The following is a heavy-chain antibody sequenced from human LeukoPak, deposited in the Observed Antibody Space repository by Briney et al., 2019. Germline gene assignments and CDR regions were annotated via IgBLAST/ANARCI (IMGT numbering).Heavy chain of an antibody. D-gene: IGHD4-23*01. Sequence: TSETLSLTCAVSGYSISSGYYWGWVRQPPGKGLERIGSIHYSGITYYNPSLKSRVTISEDTSKNQFSLKVTSVTAADTAVYYCARVPTYGGSPYYMDVWGKGTTVSVSS. CDR1: GYSISSGYY. CDR3: ARVPTYGGSPYYMDV. V-gene: IGHV4-38-2*01. CDR2: IHYSGIT. J-gene: IGHJ6*03.